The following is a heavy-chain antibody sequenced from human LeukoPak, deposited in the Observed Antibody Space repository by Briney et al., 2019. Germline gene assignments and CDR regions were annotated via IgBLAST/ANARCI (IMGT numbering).Heavy chain of an antibody. D-gene: IGHD3-10*01. CDR3: ARHYHTGSGRDQPFQN. Sequence: SETLSLTCTVSGGSIISSDYYWGWIRQPPGEVLEWIGTIFYSGSTYYNPSLKSRVTISVDTSKNQFSLNLRSVTAADTANYCARHYHTGSGRDQPFQNWGLGTLVTVSS. J-gene: IGHJ4*02. CDR1: GGSIISSDYY. V-gene: IGHV4-39*01. CDR2: IFYSGST.